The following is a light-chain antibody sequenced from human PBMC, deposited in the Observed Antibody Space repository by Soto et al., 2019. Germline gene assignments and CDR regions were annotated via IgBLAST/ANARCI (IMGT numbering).Light chain of an antibody. CDR1: SSNIGAGYD. V-gene: IGLV1-40*01. Sequence: QSVLTQPPSVSGAPGQRITISCTGNSSNIGAGYDVHWYQQLPGTAPKVVIYGNINRPSGVPDRFSGSKSGTSAFLAITGLQAEDEADYSCQSYDSSLSGLFGGGTQLTVL. CDR2: GNI. CDR3: QSYDSSLSGL. J-gene: IGLJ3*02.